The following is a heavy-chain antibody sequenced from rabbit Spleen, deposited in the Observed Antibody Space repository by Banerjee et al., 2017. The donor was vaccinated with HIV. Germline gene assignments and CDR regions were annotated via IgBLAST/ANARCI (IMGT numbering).Heavy chain of an antibody. D-gene: IGHD7-1*01. CDR1: GFSLSYNE. CDR2: INIGSSLT. CDR3: ARDGAGTNYYFDL. V-gene: IGHV1S45*01. Sequence: QEQLVESGGGLVQPGGSLTLSCKASGFSLSYNEINWVRQAPGKGLEWIGCINIGSSLTYYASWAKGRFTISRTSSTTVTLEMTSLTAADTATYFCARDGAGTNYYFDLWGPGTLVTVS. J-gene: IGHJ4*01.